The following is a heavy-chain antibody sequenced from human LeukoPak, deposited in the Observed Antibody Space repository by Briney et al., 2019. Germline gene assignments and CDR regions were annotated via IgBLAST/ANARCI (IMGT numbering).Heavy chain of an antibody. Sequence: MSGGSLRLSCAASGFPFSSYSMNWVRQAPGKGLEWVSCISSSSSYIYYADSVKGRFTISRDNDKNSLYPQMNSLRAEDTAVYYCARDRDSSSWYPKYYYYYYMDVWGKGTTGTVS. J-gene: IGHJ6*03. CDR2: ISSSSSYI. V-gene: IGHV3-21*01. CDR1: GFPFSSYS. D-gene: IGHD6-13*01. CDR3: ARDRDSSSWYPKYYYYYYMDV.